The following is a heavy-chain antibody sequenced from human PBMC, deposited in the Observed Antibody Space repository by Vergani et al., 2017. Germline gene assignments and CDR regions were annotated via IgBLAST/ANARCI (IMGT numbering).Heavy chain of an antibody. D-gene: IGHD3-22*01. CDR2: IYYSGRT. Sequence: QLQLQESGPGLVKPSETLSLTCTVSGGYISSSSYYWGWIRQPPGKGLEWIGSIYYSGRTYYNPSLKSRITIAVDTSKNQFSLKLSSVTAADTAVYYCARVGYYDSSGYPLEASGYNWFDPWGQGTLVTVSS. V-gene: IGHV4-39*07. J-gene: IGHJ5*02. CDR1: GGYISSSSYY. CDR3: ARVGYYDSSGYPLEASGYNWFDP.